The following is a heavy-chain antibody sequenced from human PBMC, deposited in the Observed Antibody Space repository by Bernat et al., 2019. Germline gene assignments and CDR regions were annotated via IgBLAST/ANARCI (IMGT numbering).Heavy chain of an antibody. V-gene: IGHV1-69*01. CDR2: IIPIFGTA. CDR1: GGTFSSYA. Sequence: QVQLVQSGAEVKKPGSSVKVSCKASGGTFSSYAISWVRQAPGQGLEWMGGIIPIFGTANYAQKFQGRVTITADESTSTAYMELSSLRSEDTAVYYCARDSTDTPVADVLLLFGRFDYWGQGTLVTVSS. CDR3: ARDSTDTPVADVLLLFGRFDY. J-gene: IGHJ4*02. D-gene: IGHD3-10*01.